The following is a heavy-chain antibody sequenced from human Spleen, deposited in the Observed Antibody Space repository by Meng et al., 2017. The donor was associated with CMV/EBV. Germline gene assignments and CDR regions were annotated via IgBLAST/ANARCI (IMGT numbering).Heavy chain of an antibody. J-gene: IGHJ4*02. CDR1: GYTFTGYY. CDR3: ARGLRGYYDSSGYPY. CDR2: INPNSGGT. D-gene: IGHD3-22*01. Sequence: VARVQSGAGVKKPGASVKVSCKASGYTFTGYYMHWVRQAPGQGLGWMGWINPNSGGTNYAQKFQGRVTMTRDTSISTAYMELSSVTAADTAVYYCARGLRGYYDSSGYPYWGQGTLVTVSS. V-gene: IGHV1-2*02.